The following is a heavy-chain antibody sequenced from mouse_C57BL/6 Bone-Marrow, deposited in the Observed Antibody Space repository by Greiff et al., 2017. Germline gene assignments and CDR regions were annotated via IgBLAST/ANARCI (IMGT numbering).Heavy chain of an antibody. V-gene: IGHV14-4*01. CDR1: GFNIKDDY. Sequence: EVQLQQSGAELVRPGASVKLSCTASGFNIKDDYMHWVKQRPEQGLEWIGWIDPENGDTEYASKFQGKATITADTSSNTAYLQLSSLTSEDTAVYYCTTTLSTWPYFDYWGQGTTLTVSS. CDR2: IDPENGDT. D-gene: IGHD2-1*01. CDR3: TTTLSTWPYFDY. J-gene: IGHJ2*01.